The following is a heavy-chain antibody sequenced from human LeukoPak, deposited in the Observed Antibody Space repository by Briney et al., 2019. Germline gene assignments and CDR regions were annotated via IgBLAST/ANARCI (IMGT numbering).Heavy chain of an antibody. CDR3: ARPVLLWFGESFTPSSDFDI. Sequence: GESLKISCKGSGYTFTSYWIGWVRQMPGRGLEWMGIIYPGDSDTRYSPSFQGQVTISADKSISTAYLQWSSLKASDTAMYYCARPVLLWFGESFTPSSDFDIWGQGTMVTVSS. J-gene: IGHJ3*02. D-gene: IGHD3-10*01. CDR1: GYTFTSYW. CDR2: IYPGDSDT. V-gene: IGHV5-51*01.